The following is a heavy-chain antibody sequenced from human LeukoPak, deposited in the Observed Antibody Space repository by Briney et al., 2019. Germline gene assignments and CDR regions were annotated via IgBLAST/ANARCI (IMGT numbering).Heavy chain of an antibody. CDR1: GFTFSSYW. V-gene: IGHV3-7*05. CDR2: IKQDGSEK. CDR3: VRDCWGTPHGVDGFDI. D-gene: IGHD7-27*01. J-gene: IGHJ3*02. Sequence: GGSLRLSCAASGFTFSSYWMSWVRQAPGKGLEWVANIKQDGSEKYYVDSVKGRFTISRDNAENSLYLQMNSLRAEDTAVYHCVRDCWGTPHGVDGFDIWGQGTMVTVSS.